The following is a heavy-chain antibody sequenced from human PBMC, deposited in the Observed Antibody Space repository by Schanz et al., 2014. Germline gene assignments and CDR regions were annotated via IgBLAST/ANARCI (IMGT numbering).Heavy chain of an antibody. CDR2: VSSSSSYT. CDR3: VSQTGSPNY. V-gene: IGHV3-11*06. Sequence: QVQLVESGGGLVKPGGSLRLSCAASGFTFSDYYMSWIRQAPGKGLEWVSYVSSSSSYTHYADSVKGRFTISRDNAKNSLYLQMNSLRVEDTAVYFCVSQTGSPNYWGQGTLVTDSS. D-gene: IGHD6-13*01. CDR1: GFTFSDYY. J-gene: IGHJ4*02.